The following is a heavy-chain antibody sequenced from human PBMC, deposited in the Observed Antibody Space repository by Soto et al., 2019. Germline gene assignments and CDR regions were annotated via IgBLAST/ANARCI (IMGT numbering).Heavy chain of an antibody. CDR3: ASAYYDILTSAGVYYYGMDV. Sequence: SETLSLTCTVSGGSISSYYWSWIRQPPGKGLEWIGYIYYSGSTNYNPSLKSRVTISVDTSKNQFSLKLSSVTAADTAVYYCASAYYDILTSAGVYYYGMDVWGQGTTVTVSS. CDR2: IYYSGST. V-gene: IGHV4-59*01. J-gene: IGHJ6*02. CDR1: GGSISSYY. D-gene: IGHD3-9*01.